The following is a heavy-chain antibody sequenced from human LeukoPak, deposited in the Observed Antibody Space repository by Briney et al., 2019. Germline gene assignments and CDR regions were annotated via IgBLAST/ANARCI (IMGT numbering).Heavy chain of an antibody. CDR3: ARERGYYDY. J-gene: IGHJ4*02. V-gene: IGHV3-74*01. Sequence: PGGSLRLSCVASRFNFSPYWIHWVRQAPGKGLVWVSRIDSDGSTTDYADSVEGRFTISTDNSKNTLYLQMNSLRAEDTAVYYCARERGYYDYWGQGTLVTVSS. D-gene: IGHD3-22*01. CDR1: RFNFSPYW. CDR2: IDSDGSTT.